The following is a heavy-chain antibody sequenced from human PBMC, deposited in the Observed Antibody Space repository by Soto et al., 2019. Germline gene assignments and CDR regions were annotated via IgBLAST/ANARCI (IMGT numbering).Heavy chain of an antibody. D-gene: IGHD2-2*01. V-gene: IGHV4-34*01. J-gene: IGHJ6*02. Sequence: QVQLQQWGAGLLKPSETLSLTCAVYGGSFSGYYWSWIRQPPGKGLEWIGEINHSGSTNYNPSLTSRVTISVDTSKHQFSLKLSSVTAADTAVYYCARALGYCSSTSCYSPRHYSYGMDVWGQGTTVTVSS. CDR3: ARALGYCSSTSCYSPRHYSYGMDV. CDR1: GGSFSGYY. CDR2: INHSGST.